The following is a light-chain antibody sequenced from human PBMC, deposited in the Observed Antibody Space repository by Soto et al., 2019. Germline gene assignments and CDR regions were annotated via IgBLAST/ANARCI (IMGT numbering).Light chain of an antibody. Sequence: DIQMTQSPSTLSASVGDRVTITCRASQSVSIWLAWYQQKPGKAPKLLIHKESTLENGVPSRFSGSGSGTDFTLTISSLQPDDFATYYCHQYDIYPVTFGGGTKVEI. J-gene: IGKJ4*01. CDR2: KES. V-gene: IGKV1-5*03. CDR1: QSVSIW. CDR3: HQYDIYPVT.